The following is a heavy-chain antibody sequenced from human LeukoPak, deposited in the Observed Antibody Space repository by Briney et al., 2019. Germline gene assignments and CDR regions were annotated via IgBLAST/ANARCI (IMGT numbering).Heavy chain of an antibody. V-gene: IGHV3-21*01. CDR2: ITSSSTNI. CDR1: GFTFSAYS. J-gene: IGHJ4*02. CDR3: ARDRAHYYDSSGQSSAFDY. D-gene: IGHD3-22*01. Sequence: GGSLRLSCAASGFTFSAYSMNWVRQAPGKGLEWVSSITSSSTNIKYADSVKGRFTISRDNSKNTLYLQMNSLRAEDMAVYYCARDRAHYYDSSGQSSAFDYWGQGTLVTVSS.